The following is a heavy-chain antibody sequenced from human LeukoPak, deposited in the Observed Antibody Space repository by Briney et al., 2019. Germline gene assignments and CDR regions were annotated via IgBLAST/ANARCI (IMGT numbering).Heavy chain of an antibody. Sequence: SVKVSCKASGGTFSSYAISWVRQAPGQGLEWMGGIIPIFGTANYAQKFQGRVTITADESTSTAYMELSSLRSEDTAVYYCARVIVVVPAAIKADWYFDLWGRGTLVTVSS. J-gene: IGHJ2*01. CDR2: IIPIFGTA. D-gene: IGHD2-2*02. CDR3: ARVIVVVPAAIKADWYFDL. CDR1: GGTFSSYA. V-gene: IGHV1-69*13.